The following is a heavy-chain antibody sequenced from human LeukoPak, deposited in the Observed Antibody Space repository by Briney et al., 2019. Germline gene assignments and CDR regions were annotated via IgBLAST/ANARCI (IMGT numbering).Heavy chain of an antibody. Sequence: PSETLSLTCAVYGGSFSGYYWSWIRQPPGKGLEWIGEINHSGSTNYNPSLKSRVTISVDTSKNQFSLKLSSVTAADTAVYYCARRWQYYDILTGYLPRGTWFDPWGQGTLVTVSS. CDR1: GGSFSGYY. J-gene: IGHJ5*02. V-gene: IGHV4-34*01. D-gene: IGHD3-9*01. CDR2: INHSGST. CDR3: ARRWQYYDILTGYLPRGTWFDP.